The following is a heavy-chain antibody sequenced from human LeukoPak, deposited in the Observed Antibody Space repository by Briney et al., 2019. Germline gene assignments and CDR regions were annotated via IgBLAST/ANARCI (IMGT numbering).Heavy chain of an antibody. Sequence: SETLSLTCTVSGGSISSGGYYWSWIRQHPGKGLEWIGYIYYSGSTYYNPSLKSRVTISVDTSKNQFSLKLNSVTAADTAVYYCARRMITFGGNDYWGQGTLVTVSS. CDR3: ARRMITFGGNDY. CDR2: IYYSGST. D-gene: IGHD3-16*01. J-gene: IGHJ4*02. CDR1: GGSISSGGYY. V-gene: IGHV4-31*03.